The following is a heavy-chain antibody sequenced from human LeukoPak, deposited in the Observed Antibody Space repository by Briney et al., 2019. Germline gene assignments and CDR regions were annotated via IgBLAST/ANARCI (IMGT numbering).Heavy chain of an antibody. V-gene: IGHV3-33*06. Sequence: GRSLRLSCAASGFTFSSYGMHWVRQAPGKGLEWVAVIWYDGSNKYYADSVKGRFTISRDNAKNSLYLQMNSLRDEDTAVYYCAKDHLAGYSYGGYYFDYWGQGTLVTVSS. J-gene: IGHJ4*02. CDR1: GFTFSSYG. D-gene: IGHD5-18*01. CDR3: AKDHLAGYSYGGYYFDY. CDR2: IWYDGSNK.